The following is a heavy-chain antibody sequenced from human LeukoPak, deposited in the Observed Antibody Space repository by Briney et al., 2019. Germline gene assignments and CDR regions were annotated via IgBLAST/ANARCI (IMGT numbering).Heavy chain of an antibody. D-gene: IGHD7-27*01. CDR3: ARGSGRYYYYGVDV. V-gene: IGHV4-59*02. CDR1: GGSVSSSY. CDR2: IYYSGTT. Sequence: SETLSLTCTVSGGSVSSSYWSWIAHPPGKGLEGIGHIYYSGTTSGNTKYNPSLKSRVTIAIDTSKNQFSLQVRSVTAADTAVYYCARGSGRYYYYGVDVWGQGTTVAVSS. J-gene: IGHJ6*02.